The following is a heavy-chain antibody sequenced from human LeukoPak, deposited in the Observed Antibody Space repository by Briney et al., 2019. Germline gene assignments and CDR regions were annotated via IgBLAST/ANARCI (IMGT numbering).Heavy chain of an antibody. J-gene: IGHJ3*02. V-gene: IGHV4-59*01. CDR1: GGSISSYY. CDR3: ATSSSTSHLAFDI. CDR2: IYYSGST. Sequence: SETLSLTCTVSGGSISSYYWSWIRQPPGKGLEWIGYIYYSGSTNYNPSLKSRVTISVDTSKNQFSLKLSSVTAAGTAVYYCATSSSTSHLAFDIWGQGTMVTVSS. D-gene: IGHD2-2*01.